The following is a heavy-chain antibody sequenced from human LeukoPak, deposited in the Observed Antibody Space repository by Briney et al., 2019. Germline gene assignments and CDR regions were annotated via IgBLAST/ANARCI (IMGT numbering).Heavy chain of an antibody. Sequence: GGSLRLSCAASGFTVSSNYMSWVRQAPGKGLEWVSVIYSGGSTYYADSVKGRFTISRDNSKNTLYLQMNSLRAEDTAVYYCAKENYGGNSGLDAFDIWGQGTMVTVSS. CDR2: IYSGGST. CDR3: AKENYGGNSGLDAFDI. D-gene: IGHD4-23*01. J-gene: IGHJ3*02. CDR1: GFTVSSNY. V-gene: IGHV3-53*01.